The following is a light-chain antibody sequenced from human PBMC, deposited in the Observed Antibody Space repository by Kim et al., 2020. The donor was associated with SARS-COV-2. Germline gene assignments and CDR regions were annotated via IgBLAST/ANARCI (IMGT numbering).Light chain of an antibody. CDR3: SSYATEANLA. CDR1: SSDIGSHNY. V-gene: IGLV2-14*03. CDR2: DVT. Sequence: QSALTQPASVSGSPGQSITISCTGTSSDIGSHNYVSWYQQHPGKAPKLIIYDVTARPSGISYRFSGSKSGNTASLTISGLQADDEADYHCSSYATEANLAFGGGTQLTVL. J-gene: IGLJ3*02.